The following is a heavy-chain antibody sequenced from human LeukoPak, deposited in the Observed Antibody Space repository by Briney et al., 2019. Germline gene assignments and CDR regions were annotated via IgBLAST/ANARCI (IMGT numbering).Heavy chain of an antibody. D-gene: IGHD3-10*01. Sequence: ASVKVSCKASGYTFTSHSIHWVRQAPGEGLEWMGIINPITGSTNYAQKFQGTVTMTRDTSTSTVYMDLGSLRSEDTAVYYCARDTIWGRGSYLDVWGRGTLVTVSS. J-gene: IGHJ2*01. V-gene: IGHV1-46*01. CDR1: GYTFTSHS. CDR3: ARDTIWGRGSYLDV. CDR2: INPITGST.